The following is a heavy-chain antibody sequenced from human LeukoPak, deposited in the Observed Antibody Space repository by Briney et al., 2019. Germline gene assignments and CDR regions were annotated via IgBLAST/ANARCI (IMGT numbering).Heavy chain of an antibody. V-gene: IGHV3-64*01. Sequence: QSGGSLRLSCAASGFTFSSYAMHWDRQAPGKGLEYVSAISSNGGSTYYANSVKGRFTISRDNSKNTLYLQMGSLRAEDMAVYYCAREGGSYLYDYWGQGTLVTVSS. D-gene: IGHD1-26*01. J-gene: IGHJ4*02. CDR2: ISSNGGST. CDR1: GFTFSSYA. CDR3: AREGGSYLYDY.